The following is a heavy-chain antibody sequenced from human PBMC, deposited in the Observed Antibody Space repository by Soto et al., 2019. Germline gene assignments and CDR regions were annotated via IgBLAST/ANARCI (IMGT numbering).Heavy chain of an antibody. V-gene: IGHV6-1*01. CDR1: GDSVSSNSAA. J-gene: IGHJ6*02. CDR3: ARTVARDYYYKGMDV. Sequence: SQTLSLTCAISGDSVSSNSAAWNWIRQSPSRGLEWLGRTYYRSQWYNDYAVSVKGRIIINPDTSKNQFSLQLSSVTPEDTAVYYCARTVARDYYYKGMDVWGQGTTVTVSS. CDR2: TYYRSQWYN. D-gene: IGHD6-19*01.